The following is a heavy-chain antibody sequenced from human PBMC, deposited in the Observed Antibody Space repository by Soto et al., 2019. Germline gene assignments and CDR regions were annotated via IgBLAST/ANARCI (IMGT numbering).Heavy chain of an antibody. V-gene: IGHV3-74*01. J-gene: IGHJ6*02. D-gene: IGHD3-3*01. Sequence: LRLSCAASGFSVSNYWMNWVRQAPGKGLVWVSHIKSDGTTSYADSVEGRFTVSRDDAKNTFYLQMNGLRAEDTAVYYCAKDRGEEGLKFLEWFGGMDVWGHGTTVTVSS. CDR1: GFSVSNYW. CDR3: AKDRGEEGLKFLEWFGGMDV. CDR2: IKSDGTT.